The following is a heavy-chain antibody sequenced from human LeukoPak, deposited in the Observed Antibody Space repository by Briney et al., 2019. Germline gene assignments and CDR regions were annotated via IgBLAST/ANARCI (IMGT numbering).Heavy chain of an antibody. CDR1: GFTFSSYA. CDR3: AKDPAAYYGMDV. CDR2: ISGSGGST. V-gene: IGHV3-23*01. D-gene: IGHD6-25*01. Sequence: GGSLRLSCAASGFTFSSYAMRWVRQAPGKGLEWVSAISGSGGSTYYADSVKGRFTISRDNSKNTLYLQMNSLRAEDTAVYYCAKDPAAYYGMDVWGQGTTVTVSS. J-gene: IGHJ6*02.